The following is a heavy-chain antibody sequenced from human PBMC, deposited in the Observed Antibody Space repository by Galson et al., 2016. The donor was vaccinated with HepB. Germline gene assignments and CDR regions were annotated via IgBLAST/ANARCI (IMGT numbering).Heavy chain of an antibody. CDR1: GVTFSTYS. CDR3: AREDYYYYYYMDV. J-gene: IGHJ6*03. V-gene: IGHV3-21*01. CDR2: IDSGSFFI. Sequence: SLRLSCAASGVTFSTYSMHWVRQAPGKGLEWVSSIDSGSFFIYYADSVKGRFTISRDNARNSLFLQMNCLRDEDTAVYYCAREDYYYYYYMDVWGKGTTVIVSS.